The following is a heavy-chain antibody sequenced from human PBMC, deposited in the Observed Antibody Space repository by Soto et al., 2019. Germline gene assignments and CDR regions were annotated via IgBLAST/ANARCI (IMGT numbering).Heavy chain of an antibody. V-gene: IGHV1-18*01. D-gene: IGHD3-22*01. CDR2: VSTNDDRT. CDR3: ARELNTESSAYYCFAF. J-gene: IGHJ4*02. Sequence: QVQLVQSGPEVKMPGASVKVSCKTSGYIFTAYGLAWLRQAPGQRPEWMGWVSTNDDRTNYAQKFQGRVTMTTDRSTATSSMELRSLRPDDTAVYYCARELNTESSAYYCFAFWGQGTLVSVAS. CDR1: GYIFTAYG.